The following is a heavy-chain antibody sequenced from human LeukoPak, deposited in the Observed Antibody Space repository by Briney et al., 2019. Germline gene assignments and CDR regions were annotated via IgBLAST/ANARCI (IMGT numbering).Heavy chain of an antibody. V-gene: IGHV3-30*02. J-gene: IGHJ4*02. CDR2: IRYDGSNK. CDR1: GFTFSSYG. CDR3: AKEGLLRFLEWFFDY. D-gene: IGHD3-3*01. Sequence: GGSLRLSCAASGFTFSSYGMHWVRQAPGKELEWVAFIRYDGSNKYYADSVKGRFTISGDNSKNTLYLQMNSLRAEDTAVYYCAKEGLLRFLEWFFDYWGQGTLVTVSS.